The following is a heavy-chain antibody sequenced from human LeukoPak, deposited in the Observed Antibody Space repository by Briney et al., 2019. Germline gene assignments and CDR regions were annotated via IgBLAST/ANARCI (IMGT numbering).Heavy chain of an antibody. CDR2: ISSSSSTI. D-gene: IGHD6-6*01. CDR1: GFTFSSYS. J-gene: IGHJ4*02. V-gene: IGHV3-48*02. CDR3: ARGRPIAARLYFDY. Sequence: PGGSLRLSCAASGFTFSSYSINWVRQAPGKGLEWVSYISSSSSTIYYADSVKGRFTISRDNAKNSLYLQMNSLRDEDTAVYYCARGRPIAARLYFDYWGQGNLVTVSS.